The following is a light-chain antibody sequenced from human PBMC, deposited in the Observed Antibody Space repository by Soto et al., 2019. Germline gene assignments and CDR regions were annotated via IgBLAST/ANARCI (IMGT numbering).Light chain of an antibody. Sequence: DIQMTQFPSSLSASVGDRVTLTCQASQGISNYLNWYQQKPGKAPKLLIYDASTLETGVPSRFSGSGYGTDFSFPIGTLPPEVFATYYCQKYKSLVPFGGGTKVEIK. J-gene: IGKJ4*01. V-gene: IGKV1-33*01. CDR3: QKYKSLVP. CDR2: DAS. CDR1: QGISNY.